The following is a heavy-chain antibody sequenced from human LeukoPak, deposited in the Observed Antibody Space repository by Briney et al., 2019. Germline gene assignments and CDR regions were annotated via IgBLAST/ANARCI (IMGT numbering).Heavy chain of an antibody. CDR2: IYHSGST. V-gene: IGHV4-59*13. CDR3: ARGGSSWLYYYFDY. J-gene: IGHJ4*02. Sequence: KPSETLSLTCTVSAGSIRSSYWTWLRQPPGKGLEWLGFIYHSGSTNYNPPLRSRGPISVDTYKNQFSLNLTSVTAADTAVYYCARGGSSWLYYYFDYWGQGTLVTVSS. D-gene: IGHD6-13*01. CDR1: AGSIRSSY.